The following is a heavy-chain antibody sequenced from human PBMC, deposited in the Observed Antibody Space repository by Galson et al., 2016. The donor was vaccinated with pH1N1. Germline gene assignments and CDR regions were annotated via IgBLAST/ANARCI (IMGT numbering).Heavy chain of an antibody. D-gene: IGHD3-10*01. CDR3: ARDRVALTGIFDY. J-gene: IGHJ4*02. CDR1: GGSISSSIYY. V-gene: IGHV4-61*02. CDR2: MYTSGTT. Sequence: TLSLTCTVSGGSISSSIYYWNRIRQPAGKGLEWIGRMYTSGTTTYNPSLESRVSISVDTSKNQFSLRLSSVTAADTAVYFCARDRVALTGIFDYWGQGALVTVSS.